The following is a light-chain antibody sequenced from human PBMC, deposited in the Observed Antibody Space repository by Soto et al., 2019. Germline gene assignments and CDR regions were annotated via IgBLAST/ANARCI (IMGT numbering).Light chain of an antibody. CDR3: QEYIQWPPGM. V-gene: IGKV3D-15*01. CDR1: QSVSRN. J-gene: IGKJ1*01. Sequence: EIVMTQSPATLAVSPGERATLSCRASQSVSRNLAWYQQKPGQAPRLLIYAASSRATGIPDRFSGGGSGTDFTLTISSLQSEDFAVYYCQEYIQWPPGMFGPGTKVDIK. CDR2: AAS.